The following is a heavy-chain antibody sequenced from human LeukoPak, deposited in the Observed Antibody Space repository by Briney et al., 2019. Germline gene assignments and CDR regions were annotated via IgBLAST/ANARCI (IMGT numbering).Heavy chain of an antibody. V-gene: IGHV3-23*01. CDR1: RFTFSNYA. CDR3: AKSRELWTYWYFDL. Sequence: PGGSLRLSCAASRFTFSNYAMSWVRQAPGKGLEWVSAISGSGGSTYYADSVKGRFTISRDNSKNTLYLQMNSLRAEDTAVYYCAKSRELWTYWYFDLWGRGILVTVSS. CDR2: ISGSGGST. D-gene: IGHD1-26*01. J-gene: IGHJ2*01.